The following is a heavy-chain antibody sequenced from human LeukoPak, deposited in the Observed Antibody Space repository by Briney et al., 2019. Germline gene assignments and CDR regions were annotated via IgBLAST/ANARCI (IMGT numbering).Heavy chain of an antibody. V-gene: IGHV1-69*06. CDR1: GATFSSYA. Sequence: SVKVSCKASGATFSSYAISWVRQAPGQGLEWMGGIIPIFGTANYAQKFQGRVTITADKSTTTTYMELSSLRSEDTAVYYCARDGVWEYYYMDVWGKGTTVTVSS. CDR3: ARDGVWEYYYMDV. D-gene: IGHD1-26*01. J-gene: IGHJ6*03. CDR2: IIPIFGTA.